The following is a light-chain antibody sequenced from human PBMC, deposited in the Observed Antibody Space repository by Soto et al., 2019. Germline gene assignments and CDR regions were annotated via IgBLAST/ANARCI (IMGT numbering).Light chain of an antibody. V-gene: IGLV4-69*01. CDR3: QNLGTGIHLV. CDR1: SGHSSYA. J-gene: IGLJ2*01. Sequence: QLVLTQSPSASASLGASVNLTCTLSSGHSSYAIACHQQQPEKGPRYLMKLDSDGSHTKGDAIPDRFSGSSSGAERYLTISSLQSEDEADYYCQNLGTGIHLVFGGGTKLTVL. CDR2: LDSDGSH.